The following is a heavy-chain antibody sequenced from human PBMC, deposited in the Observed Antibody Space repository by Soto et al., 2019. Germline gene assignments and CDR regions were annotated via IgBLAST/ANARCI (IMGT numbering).Heavy chain of an antibody. Sequence: QVQLVQSGAEVKKPGASVKVSCKVSGYTLTELSMHWVRQAPGKGLEWMGGFDPEDGETIYAQKFQGRVTMTEDTSTDTAYMELSSLRSEDTAVYYCATDRRYYYDSSPPPAFDIWGQGTMVTVSS. CDR2: FDPEDGET. CDR3: ATDRRYYYDSSPPPAFDI. V-gene: IGHV1-24*01. CDR1: GYTLTELS. D-gene: IGHD3-22*01. J-gene: IGHJ3*02.